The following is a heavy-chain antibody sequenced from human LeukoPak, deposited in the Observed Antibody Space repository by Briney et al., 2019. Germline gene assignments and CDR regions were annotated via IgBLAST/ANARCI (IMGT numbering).Heavy chain of an antibody. CDR3: ARDQTVVPAATRYYYYYGMDV. Sequence: PSETLSLTCTVSGGSISSYYWSWIRQPPGKGLEWIGYIYYSGSTNYNPSLKSRVTISVDTSKNQFSLKLSSVTAADTAVYYCARDQTVVPAATRYYYYYGMDVWGQGITVTVSS. D-gene: IGHD2-2*01. CDR1: GGSISSYY. J-gene: IGHJ6*02. V-gene: IGHV4-59*01. CDR2: IYYSGST.